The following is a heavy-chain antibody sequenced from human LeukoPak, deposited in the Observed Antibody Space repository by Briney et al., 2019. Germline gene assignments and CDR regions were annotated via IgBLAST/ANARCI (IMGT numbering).Heavy chain of an antibody. CDR3: TTELSGYCSGGSCYQYYFDY. D-gene: IGHD2-15*01. J-gene: IGHJ4*02. CDR1: GFTISNAW. Sequence: GASLILSCAASGFTISNAWMSWVRQAPGKGLELGGRIKSKTDGGTTDYAAPVKGRFTISRDDSKNTLYLQMNSLKAEDTAVYYCTTELSGYCSGGSCYQYYFDYWGQGTLVTVST. CDR2: IKSKTDGGTT. V-gene: IGHV3-15*01.